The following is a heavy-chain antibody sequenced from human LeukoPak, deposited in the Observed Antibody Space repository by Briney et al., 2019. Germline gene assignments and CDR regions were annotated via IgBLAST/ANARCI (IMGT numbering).Heavy chain of an antibody. CDR1: GFSFSDST. CDR3: AKGGAGGGYFPT. J-gene: IGHJ1*01. CDR2: MKEDGSDE. Sequence: GGSLRLSCVASGFSFSDSTMSWVRQAAGKGLEWVAKMKEDGSDENYVDSVRGRFTISRDAARNSLHLQMKSLRAEDTAVYFCAKGGAGGGYFPTWGRGILVIVSS. V-gene: IGHV3-7*03. D-gene: IGHD3-16*01.